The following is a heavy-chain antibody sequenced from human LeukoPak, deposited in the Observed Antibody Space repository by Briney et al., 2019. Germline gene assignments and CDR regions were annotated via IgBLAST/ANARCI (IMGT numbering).Heavy chain of an antibody. Sequence: ASVKVSCKASGYTFTGYYMHWVRQAPGQGLEWMGWINPNSGGTNYAQKFPGRVTMTRDTSISTAYMEQSSLRSDDTAVYYCARDFEGVRAYYDSSGYLDYWGQGTLVTVSS. D-gene: IGHD3-22*01. CDR3: ARDFEGVRAYYDSSGYLDY. J-gene: IGHJ4*02. V-gene: IGHV1-2*02. CDR1: GYTFTGYY. CDR2: INPNSGGT.